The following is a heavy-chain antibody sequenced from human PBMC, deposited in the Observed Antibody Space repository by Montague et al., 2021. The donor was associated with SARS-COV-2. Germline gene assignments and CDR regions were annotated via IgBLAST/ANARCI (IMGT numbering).Heavy chain of an antibody. CDR1: GGSISPYY. CDR2: IYYTGGT. V-gene: IGHV4-59*13. D-gene: IGHD2-21*02. CDR3: ARELQYNWFDP. J-gene: IGHJ5*02. Sequence: SETLSLTCTVSGGSISPYYWNWIRQPPGKGLEWIGYIYYTGGTNYNPSLESRVTMSVDTSKNQFSLNLSSVTAADTAMYYCARELQYNWFDPWGQGTLVTVSS.